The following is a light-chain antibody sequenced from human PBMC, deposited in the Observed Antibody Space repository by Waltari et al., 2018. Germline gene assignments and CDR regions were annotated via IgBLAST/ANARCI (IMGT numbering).Light chain of an antibody. CDR2: ENS. CDR3: QVWDSRSDHVV. CDR1: DIGYKS. V-gene: IGLV3-21*02. Sequence: SYVLTQPPSVSVAPGQTARITCEGTDIGYKSVHWYHQRPGQAPVLVLHENSDRPSGIPERIAGSNSVNMASVGISRVEAGDEADYYCQVWDSRSDHVVFGGGTKLTVL. J-gene: IGLJ2*01.